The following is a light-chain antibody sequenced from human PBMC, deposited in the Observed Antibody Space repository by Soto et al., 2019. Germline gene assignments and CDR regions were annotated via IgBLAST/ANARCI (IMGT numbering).Light chain of an antibody. CDR1: QSVSRS. Sequence: EIVLTQSPATLSLSPGERATLSCRASQSVSRSLAWYQQKPGQAPRLLIYDASNRATDIPARFSGSGSGTDFTLTISSLEPEDLAVYYCQQRSNWPRLTFGGGTKVEIK. CDR2: DAS. V-gene: IGKV3-11*01. CDR3: QQRSNWPRLT. J-gene: IGKJ4*01.